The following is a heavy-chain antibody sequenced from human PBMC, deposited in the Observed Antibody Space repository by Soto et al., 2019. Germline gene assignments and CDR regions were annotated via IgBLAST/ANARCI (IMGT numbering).Heavy chain of an antibody. J-gene: IGHJ6*02. CDR1: GFTVSSNH. CDR3: ARDLYTPYYYGMDV. CDR2: IYSGGST. D-gene: IGHD4-4*01. Sequence: GGSLRLSCAASGFTVSSNHMSGVRQAPGKGLEWVSVIYSGGSTYYADSVKGRFTISRDNSKNTLYLQMNSLRAEDTAVYYCARDLYTPYYYGMDVWGQGTTVTVSS. V-gene: IGHV3-66*01.